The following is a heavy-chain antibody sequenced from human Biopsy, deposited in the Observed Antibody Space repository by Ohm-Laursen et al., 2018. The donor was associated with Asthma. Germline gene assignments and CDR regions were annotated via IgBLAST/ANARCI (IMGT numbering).Heavy chain of an antibody. D-gene: IGHD3-3*01. V-gene: IGHV3-30*03. J-gene: IGHJ4*02. Sequence: SLRLSCTASGFSFSSYGMHWVRQAPGKGLEWVAVISYGGSNKYYADSVKGRFTISRDNSKNTLYLQMNSLRAEDTAVYYCASQSSGPDFWSGYYYFDYWGQGTLVTVSS. CDR2: ISYGGSNK. CDR1: GFSFSSYG. CDR3: ASQSSGPDFWSGYYYFDY.